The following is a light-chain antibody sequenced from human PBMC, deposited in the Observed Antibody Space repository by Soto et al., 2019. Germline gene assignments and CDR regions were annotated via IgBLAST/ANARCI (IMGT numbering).Light chain of an antibody. CDR2: LGS. CDR1: QSLLHSNGYNY. J-gene: IGKJ3*01. Sequence: DIVMTQSPLSLPVTPGEPASISCRSSQSLLHSNGYNYLDWYLQKPGQSPQLLIYLGSNRASGVPDRFSGSGSGTDFTLKISRVEAEDVGVYYCMQARQDPRTFGPGTKVDIK. V-gene: IGKV2-28*01. CDR3: MQARQDPRT.